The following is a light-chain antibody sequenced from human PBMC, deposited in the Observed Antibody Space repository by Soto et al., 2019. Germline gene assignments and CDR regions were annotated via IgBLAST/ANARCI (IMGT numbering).Light chain of an antibody. CDR1: QSVSSSY. V-gene: IGKV3-20*01. CDR3: QHYGSLVLT. J-gene: IGKJ4*01. Sequence: EIVLTQSPGTLSLSPGERATLSCRASQSVSSSYLAWYQQKPGQAPRLLIYGASSRATGIPDRFSGSGSGTDFISTISRLETEDCAVYSCQHYGSLVLTFGGGTKVEIK. CDR2: GAS.